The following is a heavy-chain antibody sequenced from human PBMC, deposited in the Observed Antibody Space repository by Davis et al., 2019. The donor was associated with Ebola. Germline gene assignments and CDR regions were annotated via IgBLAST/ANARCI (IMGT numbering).Heavy chain of an antibody. J-gene: IGHJ3*02. V-gene: IGHV1-46*01. CDR2: INPSGGST. CDR1: GYTFTSYY. CDR3: ARDAARWSNIVVVKDDAFDI. Sequence: ASVKVSCKASGYTFTSYYMHWVRQAPGQGLEWMGIINPSGGSTSYAQKFQGRVTMTRDTSTSTVYMELSSLRSEDTAVYYCARDAARWSNIVVVKDDAFDIWGQGTMVTVSS. D-gene: IGHD2-21*01.